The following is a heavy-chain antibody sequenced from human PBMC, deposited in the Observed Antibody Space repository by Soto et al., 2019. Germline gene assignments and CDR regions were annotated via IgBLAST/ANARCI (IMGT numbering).Heavy chain of an antibody. CDR3: AFSSSGYYYGGFDY. V-gene: IGHV3-30*03. D-gene: IGHD3-22*01. J-gene: IGHJ4*02. CDR2: ISYDGSNK. Sequence: QVQLVESGGGVVQPGRSLRLSCAASGFTFSSYGMHWVRQAPGKGLEWVAVISYDGSNKYYADSVKGRFTISRDNSKNTLYLQMNSLRAEDTAVYYCAFSSSGYYYGGFDYWGQGTLATVSS. CDR1: GFTFSSYG.